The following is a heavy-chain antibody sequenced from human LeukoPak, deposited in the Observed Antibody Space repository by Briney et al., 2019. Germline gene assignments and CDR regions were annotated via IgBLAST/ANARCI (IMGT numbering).Heavy chain of an antibody. CDR1: GSSVNSGTYY. J-gene: IGHJ4*02. D-gene: IGHD4-17*01. V-gene: IGHV4-39*07. CDR2: IYHSGSA. Sequence: PSETLSLTCTVSGSSVNSGTYYWGWIRQPPGKGLEWIGDIYHSGSAYYNPSLKSRVTMSVDTSKNQFSLKLSSVTAADTAVYYCARYRFPPHDYEGYYFDYWGQGTLVTVSS. CDR3: ARYRFPPHDYEGYYFDY.